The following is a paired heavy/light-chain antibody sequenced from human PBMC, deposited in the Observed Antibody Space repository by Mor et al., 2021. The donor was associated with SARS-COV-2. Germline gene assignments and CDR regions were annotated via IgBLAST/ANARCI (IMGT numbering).Light chain of an antibody. CDR2: LGS. CDR3: MQALQTPLLT. V-gene: IGKV2-28*01. J-gene: IGKJ4*01. CDR1: QSLLHSNGYNY. Sequence: DIVMTQSPLSLPVTPGEPASISCRSSQSLLHSNGYNYLDWYLQKPGQSPQLLIYLGSNRASGVPDRFSGSGSGTDFTLKISRVEAEDVGVYYCMQALQTPLLTFGGGTKVEIK.
Heavy chain of an antibody. J-gene: IGHJ6*02. CDR3: ARDPCYSGYDSDPYYYYGMDV. V-gene: IGHV1-2*06. CDR1: GYTFTGYY. CDR2: INPNSGGT. D-gene: IGHD5-12*01. Sequence: QVQLVQSGAEVKKPGASVKVSCKASGYTFTGYYMHWVRQAPGQGLEWMGRINPNSGGTNYAQKFQGRVTMTRDTSISTAYMELSRLRSDDTAVYYCARDPCYSGYDSDPYYYYGMDVWGQGTTVTVSS.